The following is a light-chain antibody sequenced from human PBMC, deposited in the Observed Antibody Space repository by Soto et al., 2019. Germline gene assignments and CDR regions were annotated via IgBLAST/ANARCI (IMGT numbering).Light chain of an antibody. CDR3: QQHGNSLMWA. CDR2: GAS. V-gene: IGKV3-20*01. J-gene: IGKJ1*01. CDR1: QSVSSSS. Sequence: EIVLTQSPGTLSLSPGERATLSCRASQSVSSSSLAWYQQKPGQAPRLLFYGASSRATGIPDRFSGSGSGTDFTLTISRLEPEDFAVYYCQQHGNSLMWAFGQGTRVDIK.